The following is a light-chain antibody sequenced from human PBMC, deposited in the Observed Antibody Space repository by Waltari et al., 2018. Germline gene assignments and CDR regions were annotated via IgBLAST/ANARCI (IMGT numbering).Light chain of an antibody. CDR1: SSAVGGYNY. CDR3: CSYAGSITFWV. Sequence: QSALTQPRSVSGSPGQSVTISCTGTSSAVGGYNYVSWYQHHPGKAPKLIIYDVTKRPSGVPDRFSASKSDNTASLTISGLQAEDEADYYCCSYAGSITFWVFGGGTKLTVL. CDR2: DVT. V-gene: IGLV2-11*01. J-gene: IGLJ3*02.